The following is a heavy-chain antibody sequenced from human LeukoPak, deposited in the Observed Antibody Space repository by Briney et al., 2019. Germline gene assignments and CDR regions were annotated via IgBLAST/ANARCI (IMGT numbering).Heavy chain of an antibody. D-gene: IGHD6-19*01. CDR3: TRGGGSTSGWYNGFDP. CDR1: GGSIYNYY. CDR2: ISHSGST. J-gene: IGHJ5*02. Sequence: SETLSLTCSVSGGSIYNYYWSWIRQPPGKGLEWIGHISHSGSTSYHPSLTSRVTISVDMSKNQFSLNLTSVTAADTAVYYCTRGGGSTSGWYNGFDPWGQGTLVTVSS. V-gene: IGHV4-59*01.